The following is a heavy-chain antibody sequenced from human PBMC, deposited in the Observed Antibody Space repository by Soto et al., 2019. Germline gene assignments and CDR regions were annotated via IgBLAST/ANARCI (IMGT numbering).Heavy chain of an antibody. CDR1: GYTFTSYA. CDR2: INAGNGNT. CDR3: ARLLTGYGDDY. D-gene: IGHD3-9*01. Sequence: ASVKVSCKASGYTFTSYAMHWVRQAPGQRLEWMGWINAGNGNTKYSQKFQGRVTITRDTSASTAYMELSSLRSEGTAVYYCARLLTGYGDDYWGQGTLVTVSS. V-gene: IGHV1-3*01. J-gene: IGHJ4*02.